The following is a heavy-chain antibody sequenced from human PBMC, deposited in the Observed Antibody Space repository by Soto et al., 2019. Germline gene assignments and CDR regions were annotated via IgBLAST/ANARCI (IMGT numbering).Heavy chain of an antibody. Sequence: GGSLRLSCTASGFTFGDYAMSWFRQAPGKGLEWVGFIRSKAYGGTTEYAASVKGRFTISRDDSKSIAYLQMNSLKTEDTAVYYCTRGQLDYYDSSGYYPLHFDYWGQGTLVTVSS. CDR2: IRSKAYGGTT. D-gene: IGHD3-22*01. CDR3: TRGQLDYYDSSGYYPLHFDY. J-gene: IGHJ4*02. CDR1: GFTFGDYA. V-gene: IGHV3-49*03.